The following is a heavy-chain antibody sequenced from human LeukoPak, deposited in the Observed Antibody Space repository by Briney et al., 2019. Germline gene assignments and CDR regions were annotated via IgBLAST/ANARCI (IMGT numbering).Heavy chain of an antibody. Sequence: PGGSLRLSCAASGFTFSRYSMNWVRHAPGKGLEWVSYISSSSNSIYYADSVKGRFTISRDNAKNSLYLQMKSLRAEDTAVYYCASALTYYYDTSGSLPWGQGTLSPSPQ. J-gene: IGHJ5*02. CDR2: ISSSSNSI. D-gene: IGHD3-22*01. CDR3: ASALTYYYDTSGSLP. V-gene: IGHV3-48*01. CDR1: GFTFSRYS.